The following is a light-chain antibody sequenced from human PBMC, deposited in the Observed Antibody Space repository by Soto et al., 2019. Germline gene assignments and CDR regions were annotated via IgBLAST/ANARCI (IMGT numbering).Light chain of an antibody. CDR2: EVS. J-gene: IGLJ1*01. V-gene: IGLV2-14*01. CDR1: SSDVGGYNY. Sequence: QSALTQPASVSGSPGQSITISCTGTSSDVGGYNYVSWYQQHPGKAPKLMIYEVSNRPSGVSNRSSGSKSGNTASLTISGLQADDEADYYCSSYTSSSTPYVCGTGTKVTVL. CDR3: SSYTSSSTPYV.